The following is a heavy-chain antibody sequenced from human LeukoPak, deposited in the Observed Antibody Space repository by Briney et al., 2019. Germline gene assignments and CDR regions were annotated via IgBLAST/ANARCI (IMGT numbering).Heavy chain of an antibody. V-gene: IGHV3-7*01. CDR1: GFTFSNYA. CDR2: IKQDGSEK. J-gene: IGHJ4*02. Sequence: GASLRLSCAASGFTFSNYAMSWVRQAPGKGLEWVANIKQDGSEKYYVDSVKGRFTISRDNAKNSLYLQMNSLRAEDTAVYYCASGQQLGYWGQGTLVTVSS. D-gene: IGHD6-6*01. CDR3: ASGQQLGY.